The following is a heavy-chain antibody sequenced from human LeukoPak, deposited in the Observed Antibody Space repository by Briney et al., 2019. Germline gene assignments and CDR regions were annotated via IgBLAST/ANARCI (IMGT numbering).Heavy chain of an antibody. Sequence: SETLSLTCTVSGGPISSHNWSWIRQPPGKGLEWIGYIYYSGNTNYNPSLKSRVTISVDTSKNQFSLKLSSVTAADTAVYYCARVEVAATKAGDYYYYMDVWGKGTTVTVSS. CDR3: ARVEVAATKAGDYYYYMDV. V-gene: IGHV4-59*11. D-gene: IGHD2-15*01. J-gene: IGHJ6*03. CDR2: IYYSGNT. CDR1: GGPISSHN.